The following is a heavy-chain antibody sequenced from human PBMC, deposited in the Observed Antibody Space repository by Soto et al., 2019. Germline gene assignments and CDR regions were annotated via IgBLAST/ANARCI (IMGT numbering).Heavy chain of an antibody. CDR1: GVSISSSSW. CDR3: AGGCGSGHYDY. J-gene: IGHJ4*02. V-gene: IGHV4-4*02. D-gene: IGHD3-10*01. CDR2: IYHSGST. Sequence: QVQLQQSGPGLVKPSGTLSLTCDVSGVSISSSSWWSWVRQPPGKGLEWVGEIYHSGSTNYNPSLKSRVTISVDKSKNPFSLRLTSVTAADTAVYYCAGGCGSGHYDYWGQGSLVTVSS.